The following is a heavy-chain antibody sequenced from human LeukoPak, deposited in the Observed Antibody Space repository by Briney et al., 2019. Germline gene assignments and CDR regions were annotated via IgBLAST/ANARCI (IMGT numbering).Heavy chain of an antibody. CDR2: ISGSGGST. J-gene: IGHJ4*02. Sequence: GGSLRLSCAASGFTVNNNYMSWVRQAPGKGLEWVSAISGSGGSTYYADSVKGRFTISRDNSKNTLYLQMNSLRAEDTAVYYCAIRSIVAKPSPPVFPPIGDYWGQGTLVTVSS. CDR3: AIRSIVAKPSPPVFPPIGDY. CDR1: GFTVNNNY. D-gene: IGHD2-21*01. V-gene: IGHV3-23*01.